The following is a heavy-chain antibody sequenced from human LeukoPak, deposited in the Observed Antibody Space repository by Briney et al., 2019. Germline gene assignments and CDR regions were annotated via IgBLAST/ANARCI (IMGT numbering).Heavy chain of an antibody. J-gene: IGHJ4*02. Sequence: ASVKVSCKASGYTFTSYGISWVRQAPGQGLEWMGWISAYDGNTNYAQKLQGRVTMTTDTSTSTAYMELRSLRPDDTAVYYCARDSAGYGDYRYWGQGTLVTVSS. V-gene: IGHV1-18*01. CDR2: ISAYDGNT. D-gene: IGHD4-17*01. CDR3: ARDSAGYGDYRY. CDR1: GYTFTSYG.